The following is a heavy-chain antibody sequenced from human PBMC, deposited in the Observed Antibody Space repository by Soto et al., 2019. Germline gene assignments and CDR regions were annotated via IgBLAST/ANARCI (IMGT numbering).Heavy chain of an antibody. CDR2: ISGGGGDT. D-gene: IGHD6-13*01. V-gene: IGHV3-23*01. J-gene: IGHJ5*02. Sequence: GGSLRLSCAAPTFIFDTYWMTWVRQAPGKGLEWVANISGGGGDTYYADSVKGRFTISRDNSKNTLYLQMNSLRAEDTAVYYCAKGNSRIAAAGTIRLFDPWGQGTLVPVSS. CDR3: AKGNSRIAAAGTIRLFDP. CDR1: TFIFDTYW.